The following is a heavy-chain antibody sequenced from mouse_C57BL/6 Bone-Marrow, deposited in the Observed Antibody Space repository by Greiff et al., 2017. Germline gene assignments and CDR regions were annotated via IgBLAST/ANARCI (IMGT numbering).Heavy chain of an antibody. J-gene: IGHJ3*01. CDR3: ARIYYDYDGTFAY. D-gene: IGHD2-4*01. CDR1: GYTFTGYW. CDR2: LLPGSGST. V-gene: IGHV1-9*01. Sequence: VQLQQSGAELMKPGASVKLSCKATGYTFTGYWIEWVKQRPGHGLEWIGELLPGSGSTNYNEKFKGKATFTADTSSNPAYMQLSSLTTEDSAIYYCARIYYDYDGTFAYWGQGTLVTVSA.